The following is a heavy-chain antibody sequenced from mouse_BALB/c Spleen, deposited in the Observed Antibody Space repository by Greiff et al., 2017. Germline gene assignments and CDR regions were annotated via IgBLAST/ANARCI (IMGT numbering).Heavy chain of an antibody. CDR2: INPGSGGT. J-gene: IGHJ4*01. D-gene: IGHD2-4*01. CDR1: GYAFTNYL. Sequence: QVQLQQSGAELVRPGTSVKVSCKASGYAFTNYLIEWVKQRPGQGLEWIGVINPGSGGTNYNEKFKGKATLTADKSSSTAYMQLSSLTSDDSAVYFCARRDYDYEAYAMDYWGQGTSVTVSS. CDR3: ARRDYDYEAYAMDY. V-gene: IGHV1-54*01.